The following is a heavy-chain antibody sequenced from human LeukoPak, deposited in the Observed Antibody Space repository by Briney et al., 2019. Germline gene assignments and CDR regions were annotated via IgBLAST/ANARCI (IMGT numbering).Heavy chain of an antibody. J-gene: IGHJ4*02. V-gene: IGHV4-38-2*02. Sequence: PSETLSLTCTVSGYSISTGYYWDWIRQPPGKGLEWIGSVYDGGNPSYNPSLKSPVTISVDTSKNQFSLRLSSVTAADTAVYYCARGRSRGQTYFDYWGQGTLVTVSS. CDR1: GYSISTGYY. CDR2: VYDGGNP. D-gene: IGHD3-10*01. CDR3: ARGRSRGQTYFDY.